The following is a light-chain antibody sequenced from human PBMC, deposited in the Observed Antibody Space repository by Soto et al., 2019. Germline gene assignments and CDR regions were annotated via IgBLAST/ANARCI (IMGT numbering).Light chain of an antibody. CDR2: AAT. J-gene: IGKJ3*01. V-gene: IGKV3-20*01. Sequence: DMVLTQSPGTLSLSPGERATLSCSASQSIYINSLAWYQHKRGQAPRLLNYAATVRATAVPDRFNGSGSWTDFALTIIRLEPEDSAMYYCQHYGDSPFAFGPGTKLDVK. CDR3: QHYGDSPFA. CDR1: QSIYINS.